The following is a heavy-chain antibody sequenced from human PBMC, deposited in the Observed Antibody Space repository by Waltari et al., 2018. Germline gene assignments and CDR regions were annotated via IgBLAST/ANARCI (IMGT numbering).Heavy chain of an antibody. CDR1: GFTFSSYS. J-gene: IGHJ3*02. V-gene: IGHV3-21*01. D-gene: IGHD6-19*01. CDR3: ARAHVAQWLVHKAFDI. Sequence: EVQLVESGGGLVKPGGSLRLSCAASGFTFSSYSMNWVRQAPGKGLEWVSSISSSSSYIYYADSVKGRFTISRDNAKNSLYLQMNSLRAEDTAVYYCARAHVAQWLVHKAFDIWGQGTMVTVSS. CDR2: ISSSSSYI.